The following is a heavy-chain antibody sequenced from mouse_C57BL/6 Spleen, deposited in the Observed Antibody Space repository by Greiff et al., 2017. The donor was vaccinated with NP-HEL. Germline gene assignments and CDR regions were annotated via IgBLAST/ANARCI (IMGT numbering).Heavy chain of an antibody. Sequence: EVQLQQSGAELVKPGASVKLSCTASGFNIKDYYMHWVKQRTDQGLEWIGRIDPEDGETKYDPKFQGKATLTADTYSNTAYLQLSRLTSEDTAVYYCARDVDYGSYWYFDVWGTGTTVTVSS. CDR3: ARDVDYGSYWYFDV. J-gene: IGHJ1*03. D-gene: IGHD1-1*01. V-gene: IGHV14-2*01. CDR1: GFNIKDYY. CDR2: IDPEDGET.